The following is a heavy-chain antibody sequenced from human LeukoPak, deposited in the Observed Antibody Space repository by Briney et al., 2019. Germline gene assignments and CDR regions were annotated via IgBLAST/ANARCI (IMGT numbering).Heavy chain of an antibody. V-gene: IGHV1-18*01. CDR3: ARPRIAVAGTSNKGFDY. CDR1: GYTFTSYG. Sequence: ASVKVSCKASGYTFTSYGISWVRQAPGQGLEWMGWISAYNGNTNYAQKLQGRVTMTTDTSTSTAYMELSSLRSEDTAVYYCARPRIAVAGTSNKGFDYWGQGTLVTVSS. CDR2: ISAYNGNT. J-gene: IGHJ4*02. D-gene: IGHD6-19*01.